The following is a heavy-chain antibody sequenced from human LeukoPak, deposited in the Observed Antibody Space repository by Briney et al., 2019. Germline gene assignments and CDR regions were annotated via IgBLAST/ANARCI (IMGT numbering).Heavy chain of an antibody. Sequence: GGSLSRTCAASGFTFSSNGMHWVRQAPGKGLEWVAVIYDDDSKEHFADFVKGRFTISRDDSKKAVVLQMNGLRGEDTAVYFSARWLKRGYFLLWGERTPVTVSS. D-gene: IGHD3-3*01. CDR2: IYDDDSKE. V-gene: IGHV3-33*03. CDR3: ARWLKRGYFLL. J-gene: IGHJ4*02. CDR1: GFTFSSNG.